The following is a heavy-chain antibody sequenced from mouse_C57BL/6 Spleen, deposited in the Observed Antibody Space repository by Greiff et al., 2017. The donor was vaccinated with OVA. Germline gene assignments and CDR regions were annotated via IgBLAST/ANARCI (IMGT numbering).Heavy chain of an antibody. Sequence: QVQLQQPGAELVKPGASVKMSCKASGYTFTSYWITWVKQRPGQGLEWIGDIYPGSGSTNYNEKFKSKATLTVDTSSSTAYMQLSSLTSEDSAVYYCERKNSYYYGSSYGYLDYWGQGTTLTVSS. CDR3: ERKNSYYYGSSYGYLDY. J-gene: IGHJ2*01. D-gene: IGHD1-1*01. CDR2: IYPGSGST. CDR1: GYTFTSYW. V-gene: IGHV1-55*01.